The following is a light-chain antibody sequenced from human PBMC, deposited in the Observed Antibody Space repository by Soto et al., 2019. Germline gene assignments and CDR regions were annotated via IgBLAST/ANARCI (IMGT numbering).Light chain of an antibody. Sequence: EIVLTQSPGTLSLSPGEGATLSCRASQSVTSNYLAWYQQKPGQAPRLLIFDTSSRATGIPDRFSGSGSGTDFTLTISRLEPEDFAVYYCQQYGSSPRTFGPGTKVDIK. J-gene: IGKJ3*01. V-gene: IGKV3-20*01. CDR3: QQYGSSPRT. CDR1: QSVTSNY. CDR2: DTS.